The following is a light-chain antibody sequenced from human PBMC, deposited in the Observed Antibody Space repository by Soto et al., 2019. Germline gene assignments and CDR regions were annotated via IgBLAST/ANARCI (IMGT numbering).Light chain of an antibody. CDR2: EVS. Sequence: DIVMTQIPLSLSVTPGRAASISCKSSQTARHSDGRTYLYWYRQKPGQPPHLLIYEVSNRFSGVAERFSGSGSGTDFTLNISRVEADDVGVYYGMQNIDLPPTFGQGTKLEIK. CDR3: MQNIDLPPT. CDR1: QTARHSDGRTY. V-gene: IGKV2D-29*01. J-gene: IGKJ2*01.